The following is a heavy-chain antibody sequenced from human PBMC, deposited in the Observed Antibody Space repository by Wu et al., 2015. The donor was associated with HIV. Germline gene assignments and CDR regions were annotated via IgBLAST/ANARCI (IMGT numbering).Heavy chain of an antibody. V-gene: IGHV1-2*02. J-gene: IGHJ3*02. D-gene: IGHD6-13*01. CDR1: GYTFTGYY. CDR2: INPNSGGT. CDR3: ARDYSSSWYWNAFDI. Sequence: QVQLVQSGAEVKKPGASVKVSCKASGYTFTGYYMHWVRQAPGQGLEWMGWINPNSGGTNYAQKFQGRVTMTRDTSISTAYMELSRLRSDDTAVYYCARDYSSSWYWNAFDIWGQGTMVTVSS.